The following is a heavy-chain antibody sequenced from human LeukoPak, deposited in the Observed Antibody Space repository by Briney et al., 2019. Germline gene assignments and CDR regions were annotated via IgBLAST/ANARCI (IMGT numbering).Heavy chain of an antibody. CDR3: ASSDPRYYYGSGSLRYFDL. Sequence: SETLSLTCTVYGGSISSYYWSWIRQPPGKGLEWIGYIYYSGSTNYNPSLKSRVTISVDTSKNQFSLKLSSVTAADTAVYYCASSDPRYYYGSGSLRYFDLWGRGTLVTVSS. CDR1: GGSISSYY. CDR2: IYYSGST. V-gene: IGHV4-59*01. J-gene: IGHJ2*01. D-gene: IGHD3-10*01.